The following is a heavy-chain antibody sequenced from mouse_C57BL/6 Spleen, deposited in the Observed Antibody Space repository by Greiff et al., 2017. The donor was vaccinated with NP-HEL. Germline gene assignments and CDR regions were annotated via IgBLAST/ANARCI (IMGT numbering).Heavy chain of an antibody. D-gene: IGHD2-1*01. CDR3: ARGNYVHALDY. Sequence: VQLQQSGPELVKPGASVKISCKASGYAFSSSWMNWVKQRPGKGLEWIGRIYPGDGDTNYNGKFKGKATLTADKSSSTAYMQLSSLTSEDSAVYFCARGNYVHALDYWGQGTSVTVSS. CDR2: IYPGDGDT. CDR1: GYAFSSSW. V-gene: IGHV1-82*01. J-gene: IGHJ4*01.